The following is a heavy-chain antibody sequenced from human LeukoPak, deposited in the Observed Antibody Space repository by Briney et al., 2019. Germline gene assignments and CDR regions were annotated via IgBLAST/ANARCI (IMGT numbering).Heavy chain of an antibody. CDR3: AKGGESYYNHYYMDV. Sequence: GSLRLSCAASGFSFNSYAMTWGRQAPGKGAGWVSAISGGGSSTYYADSVKGRFTISRDNSKSTLYLQMNSLRAEDTAVYYCAKGGESYYNHYYMDVWGKGTTVTVSS. D-gene: IGHD3-16*01. CDR1: GFSFNSYA. J-gene: IGHJ6*03. V-gene: IGHV3-23*01. CDR2: ISGGGSST.